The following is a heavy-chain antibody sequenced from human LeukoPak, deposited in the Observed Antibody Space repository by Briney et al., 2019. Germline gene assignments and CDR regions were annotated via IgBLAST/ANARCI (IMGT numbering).Heavy chain of an antibody. V-gene: IGHV1-69*13. CDR2: IIPIFGTA. CDR1: GGTFSSYT. D-gene: IGHD6-19*01. CDR3: ARAPPRGNRYSSGWYYPNYYYGMDV. Sequence: SVKVSCKASGGTFSSYTISWVRQAPGQGLEWMGGIIPIFGTANYAQKFQGRVTITADESTSTAYMELSSLRSEDTAVYYCARAPPRGNRYSSGWYYPNYYYGMDVWGQGTTVTVSS. J-gene: IGHJ6*02.